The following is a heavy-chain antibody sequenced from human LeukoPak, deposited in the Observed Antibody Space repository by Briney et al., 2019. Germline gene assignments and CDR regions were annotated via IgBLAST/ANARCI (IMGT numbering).Heavy chain of an antibody. J-gene: IGHJ4*02. V-gene: IGHV3-73*01. D-gene: IGHD3-16*01. Sequence: PGGSLKLSCAASGLTFGGSALHWVRQASGKGLEWVGRVRSKANNYATTYVASVKCRFTISRDDSKNTAYLQMNSLKTEDTAVYYCTTRLGASQAPFEPKFDYWGQGALVTVSS. CDR3: TTRLGASQAPFEPKFDY. CDR1: GLTFGGSA. CDR2: VRSKANNYAT.